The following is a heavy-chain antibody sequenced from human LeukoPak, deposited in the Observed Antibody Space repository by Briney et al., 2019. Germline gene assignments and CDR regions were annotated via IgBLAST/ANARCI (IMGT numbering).Heavy chain of an antibody. CDR1: GFTFSNYA. D-gene: IGHD2/OR15-2a*01. V-gene: IGHV3-30-3*01. Sequence: PGRSLRLSCADSGFTFSNYAMHWVRQTPGEGLEWVAVISYDGSTKYYADSVKGRFIISRDNSKNTLYLQMNSLRAEDTAVYYCVKDFKRGPAFIQPADCNFDYWGQGALVTVSS. J-gene: IGHJ4*02. CDR3: VKDFKRGPAFIQPADCNFDY. CDR2: ISYDGSTK.